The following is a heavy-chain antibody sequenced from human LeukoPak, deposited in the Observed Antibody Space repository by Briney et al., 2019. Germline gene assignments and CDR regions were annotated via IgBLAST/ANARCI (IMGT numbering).Heavy chain of an antibody. CDR2: ISSSGSSI. CDR3: ARDQVLGSLWFAKRGYGMDV. J-gene: IGHJ6*02. V-gene: IGHV3-48*03. Sequence: AGGSLRLSCAASGFTFSSYEMNWVRQAPGKGLEWVSYISSSGSSIYYADSVKGRFTISRDNAKNSLYLQMNSLRAEDTAVYYCARDQVLGSLWFAKRGYGMDVWGQGTTVTVSS. D-gene: IGHD3-10*01. CDR1: GFTFSSYE.